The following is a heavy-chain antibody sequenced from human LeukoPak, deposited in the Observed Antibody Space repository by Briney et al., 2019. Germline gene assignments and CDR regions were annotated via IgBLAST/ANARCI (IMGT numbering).Heavy chain of an antibody. CDR1: GCSFTSYW. D-gene: IGHD4-11*01. Sequence: GGSLQISCKGSGCSFTSYWIGWVRQVRGKGVEWMGIIYPGDSDTRYSPSFQGQVTISAHKSISTAYLQWSSLKASDTAMYYCARLFRGHDYMHFDLWGQGTLVTVSS. CDR2: IYPGDSDT. V-gene: IGHV5-51*01. CDR3: ARLFRGHDYMHFDL. J-gene: IGHJ5*02.